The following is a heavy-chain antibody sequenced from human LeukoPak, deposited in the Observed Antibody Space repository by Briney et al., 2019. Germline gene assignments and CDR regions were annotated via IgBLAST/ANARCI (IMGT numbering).Heavy chain of an antibody. CDR2: INHSGST. CDR3: ANLDGTYAFDI. CDR1: GGSFSGYY. Sequence: SETLSLTCAVYGGSFSGYYWSWIRQPPGKGLEWIGEINHSGSTNYNPSLKSRVTISVDTSKNQFSLKLSSVTAADTAVYYCANLDGTYAFDIWGQGTMVTVSS. V-gene: IGHV4-34*01. J-gene: IGHJ3*02. D-gene: IGHD1-1*01.